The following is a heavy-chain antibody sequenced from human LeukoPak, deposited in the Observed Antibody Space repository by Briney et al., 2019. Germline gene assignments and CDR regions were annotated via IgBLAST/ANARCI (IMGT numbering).Heavy chain of an antibody. Sequence: GGSLRLSCAASGFTFSNYGIHWVRQAPGKGLEWVAFIRYDGSIKYYADSVKGRFTISRDNSKNTLYLQMNSLRAEDTAVYYCAKEKADYYDSSGYYYRYFQHWGQGTLVTVSS. V-gene: IGHV3-30*02. J-gene: IGHJ1*01. D-gene: IGHD3-22*01. CDR3: AKEKADYYDSSGYYYRYFQH. CDR2: IRYDGSIK. CDR1: GFTFSNYG.